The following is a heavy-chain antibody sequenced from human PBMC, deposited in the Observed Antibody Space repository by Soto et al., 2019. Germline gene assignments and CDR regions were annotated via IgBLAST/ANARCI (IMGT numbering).Heavy chain of an antibody. Sequence: PGGSLRLSCAASGFTVSSKYMSWVRQAPGKGLEWVSLIQSGGTTYYADSVKGRFTISRDSSENTLHLQMDSLRAEDTAVYYCARDDVLCDGGSCYGVPMDGWGKGNTVTVSS. CDR3: ARDDVLCDGGSCYGVPMDG. J-gene: IGHJ6*03. D-gene: IGHD2-15*01. V-gene: IGHV3-66*01. CDR1: GFTVSSKY. CDR2: IQSGGTT.